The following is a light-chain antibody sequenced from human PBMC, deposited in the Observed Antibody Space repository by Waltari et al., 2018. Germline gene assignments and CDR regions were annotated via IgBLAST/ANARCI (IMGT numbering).Light chain of an antibody. CDR3: QAWDRSTDVV. CDR2: QDS. Sequence: SYELTQPPSVSVSPGQTASITCPGDQLGDKYACWYQQKPAQSPVLVIYQDSKRPSGIPERFSGSNSGNTATLTISGTQAMDEADYYCQAWDRSTDVVFGGGTKLTVL. CDR1: QLGDKY. J-gene: IGLJ2*01. V-gene: IGLV3-1*01.